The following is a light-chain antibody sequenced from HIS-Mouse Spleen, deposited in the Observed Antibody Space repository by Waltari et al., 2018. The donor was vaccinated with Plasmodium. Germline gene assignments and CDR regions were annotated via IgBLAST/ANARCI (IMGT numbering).Light chain of an antibody. CDR1: SLRSSY. CDR3: NSRDSSGNHLEV. Sequence: SSELTQDPAVSVALGQTVRITCQGDSLRSSYASWSQQKPGQAPVLVISGKNNRPSGIPDRFSGSSSGNTASLTITGAQAEDEADYYCNSRDSSGNHLEVFGGGTKLTVL. J-gene: IGLJ2*01. CDR2: GKN. V-gene: IGLV3-19*01.